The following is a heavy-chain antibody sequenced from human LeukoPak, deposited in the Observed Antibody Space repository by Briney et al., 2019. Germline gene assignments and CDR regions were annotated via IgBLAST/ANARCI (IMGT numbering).Heavy chain of an antibody. CDR1: GFTFTSYA. V-gene: IGHV3-7*01. J-gene: IGHJ6*02. D-gene: IGHD6-13*01. CDR3: ARDQGIAAAGTGFFNGMDV. Sequence: GGSLRLSCTASGFTFTSYAMHWVRQAPGKGLEWVANIKQDGSEKYYMDSVKGRFTISRDNAKNSLYLQMNSLRAEDTTVYYCARDQGIAAAGTGFFNGMDVWGQGTKVTVSS. CDR2: IKQDGSEK.